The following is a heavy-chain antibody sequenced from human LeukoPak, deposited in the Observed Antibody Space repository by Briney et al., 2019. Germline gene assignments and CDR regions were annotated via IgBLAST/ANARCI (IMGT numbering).Heavy chain of an antibody. CDR2: ISAYNGNT. V-gene: IGHV1-18*01. J-gene: IGHJ6*03. CDR1: GYTFTSYG. CDR3: AGCGYSYGSMYYMDV. D-gene: IGHD5-18*01. Sequence: ASVKVSCKASGYTFTSYGISWVRQAPGQGLEWMGWISAYNGNTNYAQKLQGRVTMTTDTSTSTAYMELRSLGSDDTAVYYCAGCGYSYGSMYYMDVWGKGTTVTVSS.